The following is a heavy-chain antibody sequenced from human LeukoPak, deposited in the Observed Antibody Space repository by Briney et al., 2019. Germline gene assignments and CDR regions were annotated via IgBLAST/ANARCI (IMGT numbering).Heavy chain of an antibody. J-gene: IGHJ4*02. CDR3: ARGAPGSYCSGGSCPYFDY. V-gene: IGHV1-8*01. CDR1: GYTFTSYD. Sequence: ASVKVSCKASGYTFTSYDVNWVRQATGQGLEWMGWVNPNSGHTGYAQKSQGRVTMTTNTSISTAYMELSSLRSEDTAVYYCARGAPGSYCSGGSCPYFDYWGQGTLASVSS. CDR2: VNPNSGHT. D-gene: IGHD2-15*01.